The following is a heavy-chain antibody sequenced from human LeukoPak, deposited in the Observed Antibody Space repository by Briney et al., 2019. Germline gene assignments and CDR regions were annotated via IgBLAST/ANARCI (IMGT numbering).Heavy chain of an antibody. CDR1: GGSISSSSYY. J-gene: IGHJ4*02. D-gene: IGHD5-24*01. Sequence: SETLSLTCTVSGGSISSSSYYWGWIRQPPGKGLKWIGRIYYSGTTHYNPSLKSRVTISVDTTKNQFSLKLSSVTAADTAVYFCARDGEMATIENYFEYWGQGTLVTVSS. V-gene: IGHV4-39*07. CDR2: IYYSGTT. CDR3: ARDGEMATIENYFEY.